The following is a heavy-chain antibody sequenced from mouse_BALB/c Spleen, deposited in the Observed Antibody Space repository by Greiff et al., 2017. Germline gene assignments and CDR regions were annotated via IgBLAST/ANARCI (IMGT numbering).Heavy chain of an antibody. CDR1: GFTFNTYA. CDR2: IRSKSNNYAT. D-gene: IGHD1-1*01. V-gene: IGHV10-1*02. Sequence: GGGLVQPKGSLKLSCAASGFTFNTYAMNWVRQAPGKGLEWVARIRSKSNNYATYYADSVKDRFTISRDDSQSMLYLQMNNLKTEDTAMYYCVRQYYGYYFDYWGQGTTLTVSS. CDR3: VRQYYGYYFDY. J-gene: IGHJ2*01.